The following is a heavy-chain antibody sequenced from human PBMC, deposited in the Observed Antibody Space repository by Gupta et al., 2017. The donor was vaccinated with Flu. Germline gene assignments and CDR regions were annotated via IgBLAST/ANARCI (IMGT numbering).Heavy chain of an antibody. CDR1: GASISRYY. V-gene: IGHV4-59*01. CDR2: IHDSEST. CDR3: ARDLGVTSMGGIGMDV. J-gene: IGHJ6*02. Sequence: QVQLQESGPGLVKPSETLSLICTVFGASISRYYWSWIRQPPGKGLEWMGYIHDSESTNYNPSLKSRVTISLDTSKNHFSLKLTSVSAADTAVYYCARDLGVTSMGGIGMDVWGQGTTVTVSS. D-gene: IGHD5-18*01.